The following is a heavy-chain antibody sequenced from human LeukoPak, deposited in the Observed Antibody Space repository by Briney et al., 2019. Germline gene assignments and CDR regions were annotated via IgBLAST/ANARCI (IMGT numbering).Heavy chain of an antibody. CDR2: IYYSGST. CDR3: ARGLGSYYSNWFDP. CDR1: GGSISSGDYY. J-gene: IGHJ5*02. Sequence: PSQTLSLTCTVSGGSISSGDYYWGWIRQPPGKGLEWIGYIYYSGSTYYNPSLKSRITISVDTSKNQFSLKLSSVTAADTAVYYCARGLGSYYSNWFDPWGQGTLVTVSS. D-gene: IGHD3-10*01. V-gene: IGHV4-30-4*01.